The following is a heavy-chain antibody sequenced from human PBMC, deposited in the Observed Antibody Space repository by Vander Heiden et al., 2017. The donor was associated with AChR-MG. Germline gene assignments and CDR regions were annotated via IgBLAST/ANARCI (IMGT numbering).Heavy chain of an antibody. V-gene: IGHV4-34*01. Sequence: QVQLQQWDAGLLKPSETLFLTCAVYGGSFSVSYCGWIRQPPRKGLEWIGEINHSGTTNYNPSLKSRVTISVDTSKNQFSLKLSSVTAADTAVYYCARDLRSVWGSYRSIGYWGQGTLVTVSS. J-gene: IGHJ4*02. CDR2: INHSGTT. CDR1: GGSFSVSY. D-gene: IGHD3-16*02. CDR3: ARDLRSVWGSYRSIGY.